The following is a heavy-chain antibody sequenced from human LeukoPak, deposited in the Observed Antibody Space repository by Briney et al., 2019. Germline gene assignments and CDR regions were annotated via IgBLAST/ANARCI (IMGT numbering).Heavy chain of an antibody. J-gene: IGHJ5*02. Sequence: SETLSLTCAVYGGSFSGYYWRWIRQPPGKGLEWIGEINHSGSTNYNPSLKSRVTISVDTSKNQFSLKLSSVTAADTAVYYCARRRITYGSGSYGFDPWGQGTLVTVSS. V-gene: IGHV4-34*01. CDR2: INHSGST. CDR3: ARRRITYGSGSYGFDP. CDR1: GGSFSGYY. D-gene: IGHD3-10*01.